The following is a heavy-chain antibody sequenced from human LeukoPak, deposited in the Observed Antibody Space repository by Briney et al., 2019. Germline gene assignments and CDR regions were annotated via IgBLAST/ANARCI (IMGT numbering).Heavy chain of an antibody. V-gene: IGHV4-59*12. CDR2: MHNGVHT. CDR1: GDSISSYY. Sequence: SETLSLTCTVPGDSISSYYWSWIRQPPGKGLEWIGYMHNGVHTNYNPSLKSRDTISGDTSKNQLSPKLTSVTAADTAVYYCAATIKRDYGDTNLDYWGQGTLVTVPS. J-gene: IGHJ4*02. D-gene: IGHD4/OR15-4a*01. CDR3: AATIKRDYGDTNLDY.